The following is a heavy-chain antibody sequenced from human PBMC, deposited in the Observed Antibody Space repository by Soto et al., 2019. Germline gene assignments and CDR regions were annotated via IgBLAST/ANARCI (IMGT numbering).Heavy chain of an antibody. CDR3: ARSRNGAVPDSINF. CDR2: ISRDGSSK. CDR1: GFTFSRYA. Sequence: LGGSLRLSCAASGFTFSRYAMHWVRQAPGEGLEWVAVISRDGSSKYYGDSVKGRFTVSRDNSNNTLYLSMTSLRPDDTAVFYCARSRNGAVPDSINFWGQGTLVTVSS. V-gene: IGHV3-30-3*01. D-gene: IGHD2-8*01. J-gene: IGHJ4*02.